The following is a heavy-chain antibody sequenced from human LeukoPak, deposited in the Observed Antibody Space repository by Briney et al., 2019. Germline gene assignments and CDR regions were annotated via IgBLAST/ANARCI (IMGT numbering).Heavy chain of an antibody. CDR1: GFTVSSNY. CDR2: IYSGGST. Sequence: GGSLRLSCAASGFTVSSNYMSWVRQAPGKGLEWVSVIYSGGSTYYADSVKGRFTISRDNSENTLYLQMNSLRAEDTAVYYCAKKVPDRSGYFSIDYWGQGTLVTVSS. J-gene: IGHJ4*02. CDR3: AKKVPDRSGYFSIDY. D-gene: IGHD3-22*01. V-gene: IGHV3-53*05.